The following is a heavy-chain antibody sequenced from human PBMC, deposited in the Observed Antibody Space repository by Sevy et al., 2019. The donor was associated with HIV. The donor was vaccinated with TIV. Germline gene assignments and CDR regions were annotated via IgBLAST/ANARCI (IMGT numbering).Heavy chain of an antibody. Sequence: GGSLRLSCAASGFTFSSYAMHWVRQAPGKGLGWVAVISYDGSNKYYADSVKGRFTISRDNSKNTLYLQMNSLRAEDTAVYYCAREGGEIAARPDQLPFDYWGQGTLVTVSS. D-gene: IGHD6-6*01. CDR3: AREGGEIAARPDQLPFDY. J-gene: IGHJ4*02. V-gene: IGHV3-30-3*01. CDR1: GFTFSSYA. CDR2: ISYDGSNK.